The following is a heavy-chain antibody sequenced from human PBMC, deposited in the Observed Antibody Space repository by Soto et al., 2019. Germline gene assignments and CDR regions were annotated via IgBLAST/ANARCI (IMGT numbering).Heavy chain of an antibody. CDR3: AVALVILTGYY. Sequence: SETLSLTCAVYGGTFSGYYWSWIRQPPGKGLEWIGEINHSGSTNYNPSLKRRVSISVDTSKNLLSLKLSSVTAADTAVYYCAVALVILTGYYWGQGTLVTVSS. D-gene: IGHD3-9*01. J-gene: IGHJ4*02. V-gene: IGHV4-34*08. CDR1: GGTFSGYY. CDR2: INHSGST.